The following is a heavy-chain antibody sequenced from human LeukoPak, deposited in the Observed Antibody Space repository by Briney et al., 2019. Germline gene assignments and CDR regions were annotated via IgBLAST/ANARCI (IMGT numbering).Heavy chain of an antibody. V-gene: IGHV4-34*01. CDR3: ARYLYGGYYFDY. CDR2: IYYSGST. D-gene: IGHD3-16*01. J-gene: IGHJ4*02. Sequence: SETLSLTCAVYGGSFSGYYWGWIRQPPGKGLECVGTIYYSGSTYHNPSLKSRVTISVDTSKNQFSLKLSSVTAADTAVYYCARYLYGGYYFDYWGQGTLVTVSS. CDR1: GGSFSGYY.